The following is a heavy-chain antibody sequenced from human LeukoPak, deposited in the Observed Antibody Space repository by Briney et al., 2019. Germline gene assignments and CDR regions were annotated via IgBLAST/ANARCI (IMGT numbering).Heavy chain of an antibody. Sequence: SETLSLTCAVYIDSFSNYHWNWLRQTPAKGMEWIGEVNESGGTNINPSLRSRVILSVDTSKNQFSLKLISVTVADTAIYYCARGQGATVPQVGKNWFDPWGQGTRVTVSS. CDR3: ARGQGATVPQVGKNWFDP. CDR2: VNESGGT. J-gene: IGHJ5*02. D-gene: IGHD1-26*01. V-gene: IGHV4-34*01. CDR1: IDSFSNYH.